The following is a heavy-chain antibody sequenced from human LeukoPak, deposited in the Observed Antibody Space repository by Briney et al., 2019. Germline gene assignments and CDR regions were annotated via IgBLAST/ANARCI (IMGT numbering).Heavy chain of an antibody. V-gene: IGHV4-59*01. Sequence: PSETLSLTCTVSGGSISSYYWSWIRQPPGKGLEWIGYIYYTGSTNYNPSLKSRVTISVDTSKNQFSLKLSSVTAADTAVYYCAGGASIAARPFDYWGQGTLVTVSS. CDR3: AGGASIAARPFDY. CDR2: IYYTGST. CDR1: GGSISSYY. J-gene: IGHJ4*02. D-gene: IGHD6-6*01.